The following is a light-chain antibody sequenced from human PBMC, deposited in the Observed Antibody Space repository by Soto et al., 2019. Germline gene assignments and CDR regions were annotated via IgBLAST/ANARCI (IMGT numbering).Light chain of an antibody. Sequence: EVVMTQSPATLSVSPGERATLSCRASQSVSTNLAWYQQRPGQAPRLIISGAYTRATGIPARFSGSGSGTEFTLTISSLQSEDFAIYYCQQFNKWPRTFGQGTK. J-gene: IGKJ1*01. CDR1: QSVSTN. V-gene: IGKV3-15*01. CDR3: QQFNKWPRT. CDR2: GAY.